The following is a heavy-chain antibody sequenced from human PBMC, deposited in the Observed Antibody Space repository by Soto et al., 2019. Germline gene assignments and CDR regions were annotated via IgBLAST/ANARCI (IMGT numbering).Heavy chain of an antibody. Sequence: LSLTCAVSGGSISSTYWWSWVRQPPGKGLEWIGEIYHSGSTNYNPSLKSRVTISVDKSKNQFSLILSSVTAADTAVYYCARDGGYNKNFDSWGQGTLVTVSS. J-gene: IGHJ4*02. CDR2: IYHSGST. CDR3: ARDGGYNKNFDS. V-gene: IGHV4-4*02. D-gene: IGHD5-12*01. CDR1: GGSISSTYW.